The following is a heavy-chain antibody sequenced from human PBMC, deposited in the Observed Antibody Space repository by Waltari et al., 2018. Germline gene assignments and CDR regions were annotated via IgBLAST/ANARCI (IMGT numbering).Heavy chain of an antibody. D-gene: IGHD5-18*01. Sequence: QVQLVQSGAEVKKPGASVKVSCKASGYTFTSYAMHWVRQAPGQRLEWMGWINAGNGNTKYSQKFQGRVTITRDTSASTAYMELSSLRSEDTAVYYCARGDGYTPFDYWGQGTLVIVSS. CDR1: GYTFTSYA. V-gene: IGHV1-3*01. J-gene: IGHJ4*02. CDR2: INAGNGNT. CDR3: ARGDGYTPFDY.